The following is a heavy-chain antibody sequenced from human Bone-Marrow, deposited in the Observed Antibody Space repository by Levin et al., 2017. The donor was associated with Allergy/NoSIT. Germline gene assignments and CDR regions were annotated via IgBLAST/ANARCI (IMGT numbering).Heavy chain of an antibody. J-gene: IGHJ4*02. Sequence: GESLKISCAASGFTFSSYAIHWVRQAPGKGLEWVAVISYDGRNKYYADSVKGRFTISRDNSKNTLYLQMNSLRAEDTAVYNCARGVLAGHKSLAVDYWGPGTRVTVYS. CDR1: GFTFSSYA. D-gene: IGHD6-6*01. CDR3: ARGVLAGHKSLAVDY. CDR2: ISYDGRNK. V-gene: IGHV3-30*04.